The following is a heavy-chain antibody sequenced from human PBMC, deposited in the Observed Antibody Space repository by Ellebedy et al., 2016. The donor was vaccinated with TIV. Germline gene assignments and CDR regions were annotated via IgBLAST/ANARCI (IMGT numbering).Heavy chain of an antibody. D-gene: IGHD5-18*01. J-gene: IGHJ4*02. CDR2: IIPIFGTA. CDR3: ARVTDTAMATLDY. Sequence: SVKVSCTASGGTFSSYAISWVRQAPGQGLEWVGGIIPIFGTANYAQKFQGRVTITADESTSTAYMELSSLRSEDTAVYYCARVTDTAMATLDYWGQGTLVTVSS. CDR1: GGTFSSYA. V-gene: IGHV1-69*13.